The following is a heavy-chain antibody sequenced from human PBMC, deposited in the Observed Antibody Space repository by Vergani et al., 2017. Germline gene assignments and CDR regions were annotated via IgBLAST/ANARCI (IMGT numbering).Heavy chain of an antibody. V-gene: IGHV4-4*02. J-gene: IGHJ4*02. Sequence: QVQLQESGPGLVKPSGTLSLACAVSGGSISSSNWWSWVRQPPGKGLEWIGEISHSGSTNYNPSLKSQVTISVDKSKNQFTLKLSSVTAADTAVYYCARYFGSTLTGTTLDWGQGTLVTVSS. D-gene: IGHD1-14*01. CDR3: ARYFGSTLTGTTLD. CDR2: ISHSGST. CDR1: GGSISSSNW.